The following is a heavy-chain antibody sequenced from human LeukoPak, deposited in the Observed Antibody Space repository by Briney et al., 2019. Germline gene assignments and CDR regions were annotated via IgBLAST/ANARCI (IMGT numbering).Heavy chain of an antibody. Sequence: ASVKVSCKAPGYTFTGYYMHWVRQAPGQGLEWMGWINPNSGGTNYAQKFQGRVTMTRDTSISTAYMELSRLRSDDTAVYYCARDRQYCGGDCSSDAFDIWGQGTMVTVSS. V-gene: IGHV1-2*02. J-gene: IGHJ3*02. D-gene: IGHD2-21*02. CDR2: INPNSGGT. CDR1: GYTFTGYY. CDR3: ARDRQYCGGDCSSDAFDI.